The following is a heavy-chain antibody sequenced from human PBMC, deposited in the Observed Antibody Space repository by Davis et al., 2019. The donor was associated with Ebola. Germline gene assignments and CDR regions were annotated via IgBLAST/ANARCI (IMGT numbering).Heavy chain of an antibody. J-gene: IGHJ4*02. CDR2: IIPIFGTA. V-gene: IGHV1-69*13. D-gene: IGHD2-8*01. CDR3: AGNGRRIVAYFDN. CDR1: GGTFSAHG. Sequence: SVKVSCKAAGGTFSAHGISWVRQAPGQGLEWMGGIIPIFGTANYAQKFQGRLTIIADESTSTAYMELSSLTYEDTAVYYCAGNGRRIVAYFDNWGQGTLVTVSS.